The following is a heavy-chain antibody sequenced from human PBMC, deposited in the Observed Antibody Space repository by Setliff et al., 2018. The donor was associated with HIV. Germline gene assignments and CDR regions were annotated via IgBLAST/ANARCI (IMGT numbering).Heavy chain of an antibody. D-gene: IGHD3-10*01. CDR2: INPNMGDT. V-gene: IGHV1-2*06. J-gene: IGHJ6*02. CDR1: GYKFTGHH. Sequence: ASVKVSCKASGYKFTGHHIQWMRQAPGQGLEWMGRINPNMGDTQYAQKFQGRIIMTRDTSINTVYMELSSLTSDDTALYYCARGKGVGGVIITGGLDVWGQGTTVTVSS. CDR3: ARGKGVGGVIITGGLDV.